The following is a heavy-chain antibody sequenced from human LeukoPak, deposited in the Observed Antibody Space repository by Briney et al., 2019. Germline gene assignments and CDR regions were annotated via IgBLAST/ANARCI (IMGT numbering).Heavy chain of an antibody. CDR2: INSDGSST. V-gene: IGHV3-74*01. Sequence: GGSLRLSCAASGFPFSSYWMHWVRQAPGKGLVWVSRINSDGSSTSYADSVKGRFTISRDNAKNTLYLQMNSLRAEDTAVYYCARDSNYYGSGSYLDPWGQGTLVTVSS. J-gene: IGHJ5*02. D-gene: IGHD3-10*01. CDR3: ARDSNYYGSGSYLDP. CDR1: GFPFSSYW.